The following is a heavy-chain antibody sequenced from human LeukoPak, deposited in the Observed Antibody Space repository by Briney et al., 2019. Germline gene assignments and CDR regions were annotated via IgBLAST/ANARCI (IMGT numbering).Heavy chain of an antibody. CDR3: ASVAGPYYYYYYMDV. Sequence: SETLSLTCTVSGGSISSYYWSWIRQPPGKGLKWIGYIYYSGSSSYSPSLRSRVTISVDTSKNQFSLKLSSVTAADTAVYYCASVAGPYYYYYYMDVWGKGTTVTVSS. J-gene: IGHJ6*03. CDR2: IYYSGSS. D-gene: IGHD6-19*01. CDR1: GGSISSYY. V-gene: IGHV4-59*08.